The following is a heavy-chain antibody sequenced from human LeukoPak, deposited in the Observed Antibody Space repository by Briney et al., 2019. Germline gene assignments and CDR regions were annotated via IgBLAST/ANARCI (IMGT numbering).Heavy chain of an antibody. CDR3: AKKGALLVAPFFN. J-gene: IGHJ4*02. CDR2: ISGSGDTT. D-gene: IGHD5-12*01. Sequence: GSLRLSCAASGFTFSSFPMTWVRQAPGKGLEWVSAISGSGDTTYYADSVKGRFTISRDNSKNTLYLQMNSLRAEDTAVYYCAKKGALLVAPFFNWGQGTLVTVSS. CDR1: GFTFSSFP. V-gene: IGHV3-23*01.